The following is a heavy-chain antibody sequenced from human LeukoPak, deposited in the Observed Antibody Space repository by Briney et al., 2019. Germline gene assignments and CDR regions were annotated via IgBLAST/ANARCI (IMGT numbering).Heavy chain of an antibody. CDR2: ISSSGSTT. CDR1: GFTFSSYE. V-gene: IGHV3-48*03. Sequence: PGGSLRLSCAASGFTFSSYEMNWVRQAPGKGLEWVSYISSSGSTTYYADSVKGRFTISRDNSRNTLYLQLNNLRADDTALYYCAKAYGTNGYYQLPIDFWGRGTLVTVSS. CDR3: AKAYGTNGYYQLPIDF. D-gene: IGHD3-22*01. J-gene: IGHJ4*02.